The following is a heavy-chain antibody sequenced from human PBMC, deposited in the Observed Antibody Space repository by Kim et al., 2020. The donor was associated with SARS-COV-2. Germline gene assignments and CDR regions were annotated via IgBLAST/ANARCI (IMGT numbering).Heavy chain of an antibody. CDR2: IYVDGNT. CDR3: ARDHVDGYWS. Sequence: GGSLRLSCAASGFSVRSFYMSWVRQAPGEGLEWLSVIYVDGNTHYAESVGGRFTISRDNSENIVYLQLKTLGVEDTAVYYCARDHVDGYWSWGQGTLDTVSS. CDR1: GFSVRSFY. J-gene: IGHJ4*02. V-gene: IGHV3-66*01. D-gene: IGHD5-18*01.